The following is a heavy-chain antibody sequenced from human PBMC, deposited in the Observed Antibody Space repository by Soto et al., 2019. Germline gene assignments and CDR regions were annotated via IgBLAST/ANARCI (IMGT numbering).Heavy chain of an antibody. D-gene: IGHD1-26*01. CDR1: GYSFTSYW. CDR3: ARRGSGSYARNWFDP. CDR2: IYPGDPDT. Sequence: GESLKISCKGSGYSFTSYWIGWVRQMPGKGLEWMGIIYPGDPDTRYSPSFQGQVTISADKSISTAYLQWSSLKASDTAMYYCARRGSGSYARNWFDPWGQGTLVTVSS. J-gene: IGHJ5*02. V-gene: IGHV5-51*01.